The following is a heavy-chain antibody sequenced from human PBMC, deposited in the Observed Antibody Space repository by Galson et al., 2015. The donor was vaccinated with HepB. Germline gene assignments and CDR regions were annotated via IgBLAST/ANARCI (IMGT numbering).Heavy chain of an antibody. V-gene: IGHV3-11*01. CDR2: VSESGRTR. D-gene: IGHD2-2*01. CDR1: GFNITDYY. Sequence: SLRLSCAASGFNITDYYMTWIRQAPGKGLEWISHVSESGRTRYYADSVKGRFAFSRDNAKNSLVLQMNSLRGEDTAVYFCARVNATSGLDYWGRGTLVTVSS. CDR3: ARVNATSGLDY. J-gene: IGHJ4*02.